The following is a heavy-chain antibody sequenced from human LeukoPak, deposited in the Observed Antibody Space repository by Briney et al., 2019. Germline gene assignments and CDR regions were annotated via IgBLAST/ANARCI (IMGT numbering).Heavy chain of an antibody. D-gene: IGHD3-10*01. Sequence: PSETLSLTCAVSGGSINSNNWWSWVRQPPGKGLEWIGEIYHSGSTNYNPSLKSRVTISVDKSKKQFSLKLSSVTAADTAVYYCARAPYGSATNNYYMDVWGKGTTVTVSS. V-gene: IGHV4-4*02. CDR2: IYHSGST. CDR1: GGSINSNNW. J-gene: IGHJ6*03. CDR3: ARAPYGSATNNYYMDV.